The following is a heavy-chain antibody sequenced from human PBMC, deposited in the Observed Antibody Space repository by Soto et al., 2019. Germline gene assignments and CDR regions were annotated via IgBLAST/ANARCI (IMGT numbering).Heavy chain of an antibody. Sequence: PSETLSLTCAVYGGSFSGYYWSWIRQPPGKGLEWIGEINHSGSTNYNPSLKSRVTISVDTSKNQFSLKLSSVTAADTAVYYCARWERSSSWFGSKRSPGGFYYYYGMDVWGQGTTDTFSS. CDR1: GGSFSGYY. CDR2: INHSGST. J-gene: IGHJ6*02. CDR3: ARWERSSSWFGSKRSPGGFYYYYGMDV. D-gene: IGHD6-13*01. V-gene: IGHV4-34*01.